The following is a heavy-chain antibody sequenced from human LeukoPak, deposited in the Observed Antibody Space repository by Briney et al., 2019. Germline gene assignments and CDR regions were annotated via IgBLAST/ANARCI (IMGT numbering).Heavy chain of an antibody. CDR1: GFTFDDYA. D-gene: IGHD3-22*01. CDR3: AKDLYYYDSRGYFDY. Sequence: PGGSLRLSCAASGFTFDDYAMHWVRQAPGTGLEWVSGISWNSGSIGYADSVKGRFTISRDNAKNSLYLQMNSLRAADTALYYCAKDLYYYDSRGYFDYWGQGTLVTVSS. V-gene: IGHV3-9*01. J-gene: IGHJ4*02. CDR2: ISWNSGSI.